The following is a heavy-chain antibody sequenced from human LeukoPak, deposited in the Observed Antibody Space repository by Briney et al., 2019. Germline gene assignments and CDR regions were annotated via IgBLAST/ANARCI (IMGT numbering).Heavy chain of an antibody. V-gene: IGHV4-4*07. CDR3: ARVGSGSYWGYFDY. J-gene: IGHJ4*02. CDR2: IYTSGST. D-gene: IGHD3-10*01. Sequence: PSETLSRTCTVSGGSISSYYWSWIRQPAGKGLEWIGRIYTSGSTNYNPSLKSRVTMSVDTSKNQFSLKLSSVTAADTAVYYCARVGSGSYWGYFDYWGQGTLVTVSS. CDR1: GGSISSYY.